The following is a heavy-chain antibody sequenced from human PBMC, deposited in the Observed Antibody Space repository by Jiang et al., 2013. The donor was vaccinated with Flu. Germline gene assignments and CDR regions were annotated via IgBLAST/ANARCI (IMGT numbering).Heavy chain of an antibody. V-gene: IGHV3-15*07. CDR1: GFTFSNAW. J-gene: IGHJ5*02. Sequence: GLVKPGGSLRLSCAASGFTFSNAWMNWVRQAPGKGLEWVGRIKSKTDGGTTDYAAPVKGRFTISRDDSKNTLYLQMNSLKTEDTAVYYCTTDTWQWLVVDPEWFDPWGQGTLVTVSS. CDR2: IKSKTDGGTT. D-gene: IGHD6-19*01. CDR3: TTDTWQWLVVDPEWFDP.